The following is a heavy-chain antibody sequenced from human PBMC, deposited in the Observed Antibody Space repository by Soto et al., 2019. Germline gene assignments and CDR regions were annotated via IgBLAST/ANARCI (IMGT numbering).Heavy chain of an antibody. V-gene: IGHV4-30-2*01. D-gene: IGHD6-19*01. J-gene: IGHJ4*02. Sequence: QLQLQESGSRLVKASQTLSLTCAVSGGSISSGGFSCNWIRQPPGKGLEWIGYIYHSGSTYFNPSLKSRVTMSVDRSTNQFSLKLSSVTAADTAVYYCASRVSDYFDYWGQATPVTVSS. CDR1: GGSISSGGFS. CDR3: ASRVSDYFDY. CDR2: IYHSGST.